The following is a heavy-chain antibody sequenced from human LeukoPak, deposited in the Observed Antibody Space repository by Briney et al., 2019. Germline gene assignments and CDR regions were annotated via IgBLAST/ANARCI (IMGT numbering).Heavy chain of an antibody. J-gene: IGHJ4*02. CDR3: TTAIMIAFGGVPETE. V-gene: IGHV3-15*01. CDR2: IKTKTDGGTT. Sequence: PGGSLRLSCAASGFTFTNAWMSWVRQAPGKGLEWVGHIKTKTDGGTTDYAAPVRGRFTISRHDSENTLYLQMSSLKTEDTAVYYCTTAIMIAFGGVPETEWGQGTLVTVSS. D-gene: IGHD3-16*01. CDR1: GFTFTNAW.